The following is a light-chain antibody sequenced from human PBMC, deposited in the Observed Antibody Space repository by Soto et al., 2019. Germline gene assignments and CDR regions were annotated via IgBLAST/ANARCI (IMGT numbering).Light chain of an antibody. V-gene: IGKV4-1*01. CDR3: QQYYSTPLT. CDR1: QSVLYSSNNRNY. Sequence: DIVMTQSPDSLAVSLGERVTINCKSSQSVLYSSNNRNYLVWYQQKPGQPPKLLIYWASTRESGVPDRFSGSGSGTDFTLTISSLQAEDVAVYYCQQYYSTPLTFGGGTKVEIK. CDR2: WAS. J-gene: IGKJ4*01.